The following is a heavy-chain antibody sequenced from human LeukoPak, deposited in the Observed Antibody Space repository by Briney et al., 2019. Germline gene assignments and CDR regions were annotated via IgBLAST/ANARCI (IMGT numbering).Heavy chain of an antibody. CDR1: GFTFSSYA. J-gene: IGHJ6*03. V-gene: IGHV3-23*01. CDR2: ISGSGGST. CDR3: AKDLSATPPDYYYMDV. Sequence: HSGGSLRLSCAASGFTFSSYAMSWVRQAPGKGLEWVSAISGSGGSTYYADSVKGRFTISRDNSKNTLYLQMNSLRAEDTAVYYCAKDLSATPPDYYYMDVWGKGTTVTVSS.